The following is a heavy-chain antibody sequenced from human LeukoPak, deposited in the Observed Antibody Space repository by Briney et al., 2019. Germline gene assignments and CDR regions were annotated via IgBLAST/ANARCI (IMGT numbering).Heavy chain of an antibody. CDR1: GYSISSGYY. J-gene: IGHJ4*02. D-gene: IGHD6-19*01. CDR3: ARDPYSSGYGGTRFLY. Sequence: SETLSLTCTVSGYSISSGYYWGWIRQPPGKGLEWIGSIYHSGSTCYNPSLKSRVTISVDTSKNQFSLKLSSVTAADTAVYYCARDPYSSGYGGTRFLYWGQGTLVTVSS. CDR2: IYHSGST. V-gene: IGHV4-38-2*02.